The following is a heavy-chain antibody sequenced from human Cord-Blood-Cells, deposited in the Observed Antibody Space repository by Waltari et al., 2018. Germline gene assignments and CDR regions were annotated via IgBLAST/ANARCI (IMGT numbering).Heavy chain of an antibody. CDR3: ARGRNYYDSSGYYLEYAFDI. Sequence: QVQLQESGPGLVKPSETLSLTCTVSGGSVRSGSYYGSWIRQPPGKGLAWIGYIYYSGSTNYNPSLKGRVTISVDTSKNQFSLKLSSVTAADTAVYYCARGRNYYDSSGYYLEYAFDIWGQGTMVTVSS. V-gene: IGHV4-61*01. D-gene: IGHD3-22*01. CDR2: IYYSGST. CDR1: GGSVRSGSYY. J-gene: IGHJ3*02.